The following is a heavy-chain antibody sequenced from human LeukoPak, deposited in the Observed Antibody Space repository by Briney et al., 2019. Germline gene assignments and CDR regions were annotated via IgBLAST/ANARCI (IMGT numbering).Heavy chain of an antibody. D-gene: IGHD2-2*01. V-gene: IGHV3-74*01. CDR1: GFTFSSFN. CDR3: AREECSSTSCFVPRENYYYYYGMDV. J-gene: IGHJ6*02. CDR2: LKSDGSTA. Sequence: GGTLRLSCAASGFTFSSFNMHWVRQAPGKGLVWVSRLKSDGSTAIYADSVKGRFTISRDNSKNTLYLLMNSLRAEDTAVYYCAREECSSTSCFVPRENYYYYYGMDVWGQGTTVTVSS.